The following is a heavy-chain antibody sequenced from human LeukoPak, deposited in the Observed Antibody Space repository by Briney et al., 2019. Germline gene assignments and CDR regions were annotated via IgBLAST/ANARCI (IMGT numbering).Heavy chain of an antibody. D-gene: IGHD1-1*01. CDR1: GYTFRSHD. CDR2: VSPKTGRT. CDR3: ARESERNDGWFDP. V-gene: IGHV1-8*01. Sequence: ASVLVSCKASGYTFRSHDINRVRQATGQGLEWMGWVSPKTGRTGYAQKFQGRVYMTTNASLSTAYMEVSSLRSDDTAVYFCARESERNDGWFDPWGQGTLVTVSS. J-gene: IGHJ5*02.